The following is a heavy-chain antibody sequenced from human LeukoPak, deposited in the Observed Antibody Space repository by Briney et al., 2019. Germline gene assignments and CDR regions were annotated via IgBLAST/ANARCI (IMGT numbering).Heavy chain of an antibody. V-gene: IGHV1-2*02. D-gene: IGHD6-19*01. CDR3: ARDPVAVAPPDY. J-gene: IGHJ4*02. CDR2: INPNSGGT. Sequence: ASVKVSCKVSGYTLTELSMHWVRQAPGKGLEWMGWINPNSGGTNYAQKFQGRVTMTRDTSISTAYMELSRLRSDDTAVYYCARDPVAVAPPDYWGQGTLVTVSS. CDR1: GYTLTELS.